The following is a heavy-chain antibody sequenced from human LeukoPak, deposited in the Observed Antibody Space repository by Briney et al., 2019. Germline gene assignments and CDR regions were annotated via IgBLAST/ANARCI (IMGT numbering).Heavy chain of an antibody. Sequence: SETLSLTCTVSGGSISSYYWSWIRQPPGKGLVWIGYIYSSGSAIYNPSLKSRVTISEDTSKNQFSLKLSSVTAADTAVYYCARHGGGYDYDYWGQGTLVTVSS. V-gene: IGHV4-59*08. J-gene: IGHJ4*02. D-gene: IGHD5-12*01. CDR3: ARHGGGYDYDY. CDR2: IYSSGSA. CDR1: GGSISSYY.